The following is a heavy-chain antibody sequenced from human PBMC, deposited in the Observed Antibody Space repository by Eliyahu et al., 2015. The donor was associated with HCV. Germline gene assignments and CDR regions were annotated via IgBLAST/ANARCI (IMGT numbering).Heavy chain of an antibody. J-gene: IGHJ3*02. D-gene: IGHD3-9*01. Sequence: EVQLVQSGAEVKKPGESLKISCKGSGYSFTSYWIGWVRQMPGKGLEWMGIIYPGDSDTRYSPSFQGQVTISADKSISTAYLQWSSLKASDTAMYYCARVTVLRYFDWLLPDAFDIWGQGTMVTVSS. CDR1: GYSFTSYW. CDR3: ARVTVLRYFDWLLPDAFDI. V-gene: IGHV5-51*01. CDR2: IYPGDSDT.